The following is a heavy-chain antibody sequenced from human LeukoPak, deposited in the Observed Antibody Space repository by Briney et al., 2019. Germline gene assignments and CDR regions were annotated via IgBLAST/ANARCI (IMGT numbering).Heavy chain of an antibody. CDR2: IKPDGSEK. CDR3: ARDRDWSFDY. V-gene: IGHV3-7*05. J-gene: IGHJ4*02. D-gene: IGHD3/OR15-3a*01. Sequence: GGSLRLSCAASGFTFSSYWMSWVRQSPGKGLEWVANIKPDGSEKYYVDSVRGRFTISRDNAENSLYLEMNSLRAEDTAVYYCARDRDWSFDYWGQGTLVTVSS. CDR1: GFTFSSYW.